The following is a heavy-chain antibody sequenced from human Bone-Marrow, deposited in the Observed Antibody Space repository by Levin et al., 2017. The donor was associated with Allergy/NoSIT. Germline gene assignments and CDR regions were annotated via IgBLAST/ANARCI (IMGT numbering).Heavy chain of an antibody. J-gene: IGHJ4*02. CDR3: ATSVAAFVD. V-gene: IGHV3-21*01. D-gene: IGHD6-13*01. CDR2: ISSSSDYI. CDR1: GFTFSSSS. Sequence: GESLKISCAASGFTFSSSSMNWVRQAPGKGLEWVSSISSSSDYIYYADSVKGRFTISRDNASNSLFLQLNGLRAEDTAMYYCATSVAAFVDWGQGTLVTVSS.